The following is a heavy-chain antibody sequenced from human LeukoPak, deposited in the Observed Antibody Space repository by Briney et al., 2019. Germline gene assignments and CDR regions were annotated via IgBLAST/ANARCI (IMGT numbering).Heavy chain of an antibody. CDR2: IYTGGRT. CDR1: GFPVSDYY. CDR3: ASGPETGNY. D-gene: IGHD1-14*01. Sequence: GGSLRLSCAASGFPVSDYYMSWVRQAPGKGLEWVSLIYTGGRTNHADSVKGRFTISRDNSKNTLYLQMNSLRAGDTAVYYCASGPETGNYWGQGTLVTVSS. V-gene: IGHV3-66*01. J-gene: IGHJ4*02.